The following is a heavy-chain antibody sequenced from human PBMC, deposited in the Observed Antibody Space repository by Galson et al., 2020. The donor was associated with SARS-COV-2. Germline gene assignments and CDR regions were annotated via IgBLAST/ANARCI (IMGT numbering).Heavy chain of an antibody. CDR2: IRSKANSYAT. J-gene: IGHJ4*02. D-gene: IGHD6-13*01. Sequence: GGSLRLSCAASGFTFSGSAMHWVRQASGKGLEWVGRIRSKANSYATAYAASVKGRFTISRDDSKNTAYLQMNSLKTEDTAVYYCTTRRGYSSSWSSSPNRDYWGQGTLVTVSS. CDR3: TTRRGYSSSWSSSPNRDY. V-gene: IGHV3-73*01. CDR1: GFTFSGSA.